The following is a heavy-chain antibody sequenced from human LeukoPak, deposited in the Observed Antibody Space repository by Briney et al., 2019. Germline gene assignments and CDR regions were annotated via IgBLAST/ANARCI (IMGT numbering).Heavy chain of an antibody. J-gene: IGHJ4*02. V-gene: IGHV3-33*06. D-gene: IGHD3-3*01. CDR3: AKDTGVQFLEPAF. Sequence: PGGSLRLSCAASGFTFNTYGMHWVRQAPGQGLEWVAAIWFDGSVKHYSDAVKGRFTISRDNSLNTLYLQMNSLRVEDTAIYYSAKDTGVQFLEPAFWGQGTLVTVSS. CDR1: GFTFNTYG. CDR2: IWFDGSVK.